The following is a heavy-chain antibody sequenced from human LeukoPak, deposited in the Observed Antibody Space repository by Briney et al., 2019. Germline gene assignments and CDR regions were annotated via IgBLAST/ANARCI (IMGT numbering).Heavy chain of an antibody. CDR2: STGTGYST. D-gene: IGHD2/OR15-2a*01. V-gene: IGHV3-23*01. CDR1: EFTFSNYA. J-gene: IGHJ5*02. Sequence: GGSLRLSCAASEFTFSNYAMSWVRQAPGKGLEWVSGSTGTGYSTYYADSVKGRFTISRDNSKNTLYLQMNSLRAEDTAVYYCAKDPLSGFNWFDPWGQGTLVTVSS. CDR3: AKDPLSGFNWFDP.